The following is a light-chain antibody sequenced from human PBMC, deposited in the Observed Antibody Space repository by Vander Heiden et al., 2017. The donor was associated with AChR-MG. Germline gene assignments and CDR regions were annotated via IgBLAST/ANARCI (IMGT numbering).Light chain of an antibody. CDR3: QAWDSRIVV. CDR2: QNN. Sequence: SFELAQPPPVSVSPGQTASITCPGDKLGEKYVWWYQQKPGQSPVLVINQNNKRPSGSPERERFSGSNSGNTATLTISGTQAMDEADYYCQAWDSRIVVFGGGTKLTVL. CDR1: KLGEKY. V-gene: IGLV3-1*01. J-gene: IGLJ2*01.